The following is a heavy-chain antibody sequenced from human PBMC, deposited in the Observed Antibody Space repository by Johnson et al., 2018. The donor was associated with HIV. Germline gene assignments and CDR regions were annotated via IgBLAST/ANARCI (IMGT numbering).Heavy chain of an antibody. V-gene: IGHV3-30*02. Sequence: QVQLVESGGGVVQPGRSLRLSCAASGFTFSSYGMHWVRQAPGKGLEWVAFIRYDGSNKYYADSVKGRFTISRDNSKNTLYLQMNSLRAEDTALYYCAKTQWELLGVGAFDIWGQGTMVTVSS. CDR2: IRYDGSNK. CDR3: AKTQWELLGVGAFDI. CDR1: GFTFSSYG. J-gene: IGHJ3*02. D-gene: IGHD1-26*01.